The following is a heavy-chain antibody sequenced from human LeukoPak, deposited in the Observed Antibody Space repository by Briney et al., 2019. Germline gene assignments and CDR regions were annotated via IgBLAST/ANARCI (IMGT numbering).Heavy chain of an antibody. CDR3: ATHGRYPRDY. D-gene: IGHD3-9*01. V-gene: IGHV4-34*01. CDR2: INHSGST. J-gene: IGHJ4*02. Sequence: PSETLSLTCAVYGGSFSGYYWSWIRQPPGKGLEWIGEINHSGSTNYNPSLKSRVTISVDTSKNQFSLKLSSVTAADTAVYYCATHGRYPRDYWGQGTLVTVSS. CDR1: GGSFSGYY.